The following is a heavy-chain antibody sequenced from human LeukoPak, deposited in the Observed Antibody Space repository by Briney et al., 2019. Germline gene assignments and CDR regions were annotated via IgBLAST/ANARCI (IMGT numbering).Heavy chain of an antibody. CDR1: GFPFSNHA. CDR3: VREAGYCASVCLKSNWFDP. J-gene: IGHJ5*02. D-gene: IGHD2-21*02. CDR2: ISNGNT. Sequence: PGGSLRLSCAASGFPFSNHAMSWVRQPPGKGLEWVSAISNGNTYYADSVRGRFTISRDDSKNMVYLQMNSLRVEDTARYYCVREAGYCASVCLKSNWFDPRGQGTLVTVSS. V-gene: IGHV3-23*01.